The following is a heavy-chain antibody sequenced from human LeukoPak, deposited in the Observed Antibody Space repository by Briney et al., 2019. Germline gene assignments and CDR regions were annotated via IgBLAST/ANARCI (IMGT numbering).Heavy chain of an antibody. CDR3: ARDLGSSSPNAY. V-gene: IGHV3-21*01. J-gene: IGHJ4*02. CDR1: GFTFSSYS. Sequence: GGSLRLSCAASGFTFSSYSMNWVRQAPGKGLEWVSSISSSSSYIYYADSVKGRFTISRDNAKNSLYLQMNSLRAEDTAVYYCARDLGSSSPNAYWGQGTLVIVSS. CDR2: ISSSSSYI. D-gene: IGHD6-13*01.